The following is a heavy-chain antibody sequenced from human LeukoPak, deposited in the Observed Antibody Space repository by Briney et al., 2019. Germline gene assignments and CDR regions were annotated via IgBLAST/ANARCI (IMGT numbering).Heavy chain of an antibody. CDR3: AKDRIPTSGWESDY. V-gene: IGHV3-23*01. CDR1: GFSFSSYA. Sequence: GGSLRLSCAASGFSFSSYAMSWVRQAPGKGLEWVSATSASGGRTYYTNSVKGRFTISRDNSKNTLYLQMNSLRAEDTAVYYCAKDRIPTSGWESDYWGQGTLVTVSS. CDR2: TSASGGRT. J-gene: IGHJ4*02. D-gene: IGHD3-22*01.